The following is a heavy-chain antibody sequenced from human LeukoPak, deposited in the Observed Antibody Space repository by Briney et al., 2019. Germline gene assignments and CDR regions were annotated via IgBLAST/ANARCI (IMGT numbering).Heavy chain of an antibody. CDR3: ARGVGYTHTYFDD. D-gene: IGHD2-2*02. CDR2: IYYTGST. Sequence: PSETLSLTCTVSGDSISSNNYFWGWIRQPPGKGLEWIGTIYYTGSTFYNPSLNSRVTISVARSKNQFSLKLTPVTAADTAIYYCARGVGYTHTYFDDWGQGTLVTVSS. CDR1: GDSISSNNYF. V-gene: IGHV4-39*07. J-gene: IGHJ4*02.